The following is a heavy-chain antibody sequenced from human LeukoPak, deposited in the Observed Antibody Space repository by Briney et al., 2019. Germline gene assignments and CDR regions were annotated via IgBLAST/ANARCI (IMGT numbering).Heavy chain of an antibody. Sequence: GESLKISCKGSGYNFTTYWIGWARQMPGKGLEWMGIIYPGDSDTTYSPSFQGQVTISADKSISTAYLQWSSLKASDTAMYYCARVCSRSSVYFEYWGQGTLVTVSS. J-gene: IGHJ4*02. CDR1: GYNFTTYW. V-gene: IGHV5-51*01. CDR2: IYPGDSDT. CDR3: ARVCSRSSVYFEY. D-gene: IGHD6-6*01.